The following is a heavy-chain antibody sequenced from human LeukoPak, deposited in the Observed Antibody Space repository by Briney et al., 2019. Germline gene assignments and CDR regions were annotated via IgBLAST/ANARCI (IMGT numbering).Heavy chain of an antibody. CDR1: GGSFSGYY. D-gene: IGHD2-2*01. CDR2: INHSGST. CDR3: ARGLYCSSTSCYENAFDI. V-gene: IGHV4-34*01. J-gene: IGHJ3*02. Sequence: SETLSLTCAVYGGSFSGYYWSWIRQPPGKGLEWIGEINHSGSTNYNPSLKSRVTISVDTSKNQFSLKLSSVTAAHTAVYYCARGLYCSSTSCYENAFDIWGQGTMVTVSS.